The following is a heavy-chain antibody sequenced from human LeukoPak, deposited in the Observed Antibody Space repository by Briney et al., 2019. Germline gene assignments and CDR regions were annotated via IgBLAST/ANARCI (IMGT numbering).Heavy chain of an antibody. D-gene: IGHD2-2*01. V-gene: IGHV4-39*07. CDR2: INHSGST. CDR3: ARGQGYCSSTSCYHYYYGMDV. Sequence: SETLSLTCAVSGGSISSSHHYWGWIRQPPGKGLEWIGEINHSGSTNYNPSLKSRVTISVDTSKNQFSLKLSSVTAADTAVYYCARGQGYCSSTSCYHYYYGMDVWGQGTTVTSP. CDR1: GGSISSSHHY. J-gene: IGHJ6*02.